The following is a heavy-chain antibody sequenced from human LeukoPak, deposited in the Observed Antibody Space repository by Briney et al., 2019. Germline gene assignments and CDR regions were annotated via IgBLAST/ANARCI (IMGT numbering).Heavy chain of an antibody. CDR2: INPNSGGT. V-gene: IGHV1-2*02. CDR1: GYTFTSYA. CDR3: ARAPDIDWFDP. J-gene: IGHJ5*02. Sequence: ASVKVSCKASGYTFTSYAMNWVRQAPGQGLEWMGWINPNSGGTNYAQKFQGRVTMTRDTSISTAYMELSRLRSDDTAVYYCARAPDIDWFDPWGQGTLVTVSS.